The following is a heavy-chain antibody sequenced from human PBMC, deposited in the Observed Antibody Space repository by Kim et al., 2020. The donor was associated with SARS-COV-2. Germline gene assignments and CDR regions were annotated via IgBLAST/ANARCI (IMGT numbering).Heavy chain of an antibody. D-gene: IGHD6-19*01. V-gene: IGHV3-48*01. CDR3: ARERQQWLLRGWYFDL. Sequence: GGSLRLSCAASGFTFSSYSMNWVRQAPGKGLEWVSYISSSSTNYSDSVKGRFTISSDNAKNSLYLQMNSLRDEDTAVYYCARERQQWLLRGWYFDLWGRGTLVTVSS. CDR1: GFTFSSYS. J-gene: IGHJ2*01. CDR2: ISSSST.